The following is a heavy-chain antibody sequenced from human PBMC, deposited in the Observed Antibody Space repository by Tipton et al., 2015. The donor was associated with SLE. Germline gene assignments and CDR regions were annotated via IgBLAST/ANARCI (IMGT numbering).Heavy chain of an antibody. CDR3: ASQYCGGDCYSDDAFDI. D-gene: IGHD2-21*01. CDR1: GVSISSYY. J-gene: IGHJ3*02. Sequence: TLSLTCTVSGVSISSYYWSWIRQPPGKGLEWIGYIYTSGSTNYNPSLKSRVTISGDTSKNQFSLKLSSVTAADTAVYYCASQYCGGDCYSDDAFDIWGQGTMVTVSS. CDR2: IYTSGST. V-gene: IGHV4-4*08.